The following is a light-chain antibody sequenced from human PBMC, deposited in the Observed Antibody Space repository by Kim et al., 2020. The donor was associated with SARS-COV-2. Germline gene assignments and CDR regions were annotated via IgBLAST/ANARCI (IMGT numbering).Light chain of an antibody. Sequence: SASGGDRVTITSRASAGIYDYLAWYQQKPGNAPKLLIYEVSTLQSGVPSMFSGSVSGTSFTLSISRLQPEDFATYYCQQFHNYPFTFGLGTKLDI. J-gene: IGKJ2*01. CDR2: EVS. CDR1: AGIYDY. V-gene: IGKV1-9*01. CDR3: QQFHNYPFT.